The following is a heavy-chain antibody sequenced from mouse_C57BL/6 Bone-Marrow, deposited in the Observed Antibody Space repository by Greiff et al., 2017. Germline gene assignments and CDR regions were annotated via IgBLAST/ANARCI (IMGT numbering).Heavy chain of an antibody. V-gene: IGHV1-64*01. CDR1: GYTFTSYW. CDR3: ARDGYYFDY. J-gene: IGHJ2*01. CDR2: IHPNSGST. Sequence: QVQLQQPGAELVKPGASVKLSCKASGYTFTSYWMHWVKQRPGQGLEWIGMIHPNSGSTNYNEKFKSKATLTVDKSSSTAYMQISSLTSEDSAVYYCARDGYYFDYWGQGTTLTVSS. D-gene: IGHD2-3*01.